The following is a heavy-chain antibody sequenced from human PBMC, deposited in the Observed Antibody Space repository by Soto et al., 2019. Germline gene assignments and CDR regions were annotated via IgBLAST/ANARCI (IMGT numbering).Heavy chain of an antibody. CDR1: GFTFSSYG. V-gene: IGHV3-33*01. D-gene: IGHD3-3*01. Sequence: GGSLRLSCAASGFTFSSYGMHWVRQAPGKGLEWVAVIWYDGSNKYYADSVKGRFTISRDNSKNTLYLQMNSLRAEDTAVYYCARDRKYDFWSGYSPNYYMDVGGKGTTATVSS. CDR3: ARDRKYDFWSGYSPNYYMDV. J-gene: IGHJ6*03. CDR2: IWYDGSNK.